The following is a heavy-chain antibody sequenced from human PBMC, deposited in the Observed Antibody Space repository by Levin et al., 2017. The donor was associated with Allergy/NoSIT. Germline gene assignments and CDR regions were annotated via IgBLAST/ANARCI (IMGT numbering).Heavy chain of an antibody. CDR2: ISYDGSNK. D-gene: IGHD3-22*01. CDR3: AKDLLNYYDSINYYYGMDV. V-gene: IGHV3-30*18. J-gene: IGHJ6*02. Sequence: GGSLRLSCAASGFTFSSYGMHWVRQAPGKGLEWVAVISYDGSNKYYADSVKGRFTISRDNSKNTLYLQMNSLRAEDTAVYYCAKDLLNYYDSINYYYGMDVWGQGTTVTVSS. CDR1: GFTFSSYG.